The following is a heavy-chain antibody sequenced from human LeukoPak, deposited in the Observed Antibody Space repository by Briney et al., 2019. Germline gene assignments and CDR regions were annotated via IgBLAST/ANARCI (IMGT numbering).Heavy chain of an antibody. CDR3: AREGGQHYYDSSAYGY. D-gene: IGHD3-22*01. CDR1: GYTFTSYD. Sequence: ASLKVSCKASGYTFTSYDINWVRQATGQGLEWMGWINPNSGGTNYAQKFQGRVTMTRDTSISTAYMELSRLRSDDTAVYYCAREGGQHYYDSSAYGYWGQGTLVTVSS. CDR2: INPNSGGT. J-gene: IGHJ4*02. V-gene: IGHV1-2*02.